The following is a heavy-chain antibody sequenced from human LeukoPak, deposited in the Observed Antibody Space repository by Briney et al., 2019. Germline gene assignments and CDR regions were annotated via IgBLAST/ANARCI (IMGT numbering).Heavy chain of an antibody. CDR2: ISSSGSTI. D-gene: IGHD3-10*01. V-gene: IGHV3-48*03. CDR1: GFTFSSYE. Sequence: PGGSLRLSCAASGFTFSSYEMNWVRQAPGKGLEWVSYISSSGSTIYYADSVKGRFTISRDNAKNSLYLQMNSLRAEDTAVYYCARDWFGELSPDYYGMDVWGKGPPVPVSS. CDR3: ARDWFGELSPDYYGMDV. J-gene: IGHJ6*04.